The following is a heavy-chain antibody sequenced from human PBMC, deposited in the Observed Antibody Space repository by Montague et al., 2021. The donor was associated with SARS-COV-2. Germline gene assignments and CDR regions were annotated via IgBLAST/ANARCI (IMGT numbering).Heavy chain of an antibody. CDR2: ISGSNSYT. D-gene: IGHD2-8*01. J-gene: IGHJ4*02. V-gene: IGHV3-11*05. CDR3: ARDQSCTNGVCYTRGFDY. CDR1: GFTFSDYY. Sequence: SLRLSCAASGFTFSDYYMSWIRQAPGKGLEWVSYISGSNSYTNYADSVGGRFTISRDNAKNSLYLQMDSLRAEDTAVYYCARDQSCTNGVCYTRGFDYWGQGTLVTVSS.